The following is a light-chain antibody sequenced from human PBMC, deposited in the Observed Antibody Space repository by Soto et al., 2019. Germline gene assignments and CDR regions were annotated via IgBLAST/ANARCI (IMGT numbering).Light chain of an antibody. Sequence: QSELTQPPSVSGSPGQTFTISCTGSSSNIGEGYDVHWYQQLPGTAPKLLIYDNSNRPSGVPDRFSGSKSGTSASLAITGLQAEEEADYYCQSYDSRLSYVFGTWTKVTVL. J-gene: IGLJ1*01. CDR1: SSNIGEGYD. CDR3: QSYDSRLSYV. V-gene: IGLV1-40*01. CDR2: DNS.